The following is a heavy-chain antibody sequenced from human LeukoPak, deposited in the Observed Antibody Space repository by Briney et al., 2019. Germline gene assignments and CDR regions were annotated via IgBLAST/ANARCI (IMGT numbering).Heavy chain of an antibody. V-gene: IGHV4-59*01. CDR1: GGSISSYY. J-gene: IGHJ2*01. CDR2: IYYSGST. CDR3: ARDPGWYCSSTSCFSYWYFYL. D-gene: IGHD2-2*01. Sequence: SEALSLTCTVSGGSISSYYWSWIRQPPGKGLEWIGYIYYSGSTNYNPSLKSQVTISVDTSKNQFSLKLSSVTAADTAVYYCARDPGWYCSSTSCFSYWYFYLWVRGTLVTVSS.